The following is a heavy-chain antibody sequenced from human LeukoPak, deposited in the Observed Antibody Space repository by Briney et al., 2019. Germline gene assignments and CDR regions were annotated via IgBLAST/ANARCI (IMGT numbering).Heavy chain of an antibody. CDR1: GDNLNRYV. Sequence: PGGSLRLFCEASGDNLNRYVMSWVRQAPGKGLEWVSTISASGGTTYYADSVQGRFTTSRDNSKNTLYLQMNSLGAEDTALYYCATLYGDYNWYFNLWGRGTLVTVSS. D-gene: IGHD4-17*01. CDR2: ISASGGTT. J-gene: IGHJ2*01. V-gene: IGHV3-23*01. CDR3: ATLYGDYNWYFNL.